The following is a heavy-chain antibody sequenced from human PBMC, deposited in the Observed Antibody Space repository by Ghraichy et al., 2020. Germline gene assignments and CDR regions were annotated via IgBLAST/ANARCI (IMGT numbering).Heavy chain of an antibody. D-gene: IGHD3-10*01. CDR2: INPNSGGT. J-gene: IGHJ5*02. CDR1: GYTFTGYY. V-gene: IGHV1-2*06. CDR3: ARGPMVQGVQRNNWFDP. Sequence: ASVKVSCKASGYTFTGYYMHWVRQAPGQGLEWMGRINPNSGGTNYAQKFQGRVTMTRDTSISTAYMELSRLRSDDTAVYYCARGPMVQGVQRNNWFDPWGQGTLVTVSS.